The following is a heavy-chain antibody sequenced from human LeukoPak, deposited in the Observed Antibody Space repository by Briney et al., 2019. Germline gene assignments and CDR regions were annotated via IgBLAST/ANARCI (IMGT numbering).Heavy chain of an antibody. J-gene: IGHJ4*02. CDR1: GGSFSGYY. D-gene: IGHD5-12*01. Sequence: SETLSLTCAVYGGSFSGYYWSWIRQPPGKGLEWIGEINHSGSTNYNPSLKSRVTISVDTSKNQFSLKLSSVTAADTAVYYCARNPGYSGYDTADYWGQGTLVTVSS. CDR2: INHSGST. CDR3: ARNPGYSGYDTADY. V-gene: IGHV4-34*01.